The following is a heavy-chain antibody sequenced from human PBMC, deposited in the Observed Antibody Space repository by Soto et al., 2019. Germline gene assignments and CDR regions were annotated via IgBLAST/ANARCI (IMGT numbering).Heavy chain of an antibody. D-gene: IGHD6-13*01. CDR1: GFDFGDYY. Sequence: VGSVRLSCTVSGFDFGDYYMSWIRQAPGKGLEWVSYIDSGDGTTYYTDSVKGRFTISRDNAKKTVYLQMSSLRVEDTALYYCVRPYYSSSWFPFDRWGQGTLVTVSS. J-gene: IGHJ4*02. CDR2: IDSGDGTT. CDR3: VRPYYSSSWFPFDR. V-gene: IGHV3-11*01.